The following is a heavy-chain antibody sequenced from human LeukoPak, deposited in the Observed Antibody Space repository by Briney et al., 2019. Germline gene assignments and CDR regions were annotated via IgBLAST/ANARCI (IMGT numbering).Heavy chain of an antibody. CDR2: ISGSGGST. CDR3: AKEEFQYDYVWGSYRSLGY. D-gene: IGHD3-16*02. J-gene: IGHJ4*02. V-gene: IGHV3-23*01. Sequence: GGSLRLSCAASGFTFSSYAMSWVRQAPGKGLEWVSAISGSGGSTYYADSVKGRFTISRDNSKNTLYLQMNSLRAEDTAVYYCAKEEFQYDYVWGSYRSLGYWGQGTLVTVSS. CDR1: GFTFSSYA.